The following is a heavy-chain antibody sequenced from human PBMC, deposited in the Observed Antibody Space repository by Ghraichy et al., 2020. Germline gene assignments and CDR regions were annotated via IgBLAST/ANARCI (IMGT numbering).Heavy chain of an antibody. CDR1: GYTFTKYG. CDR3: ARSELGVYYMDV. J-gene: IGHJ6*03. D-gene: IGHD3-10*01. Sequence: ASVKVSCKASGYTFTKYGINWVRQAPGQGLEWMAWISTYNGDTTFAQNLKGRVTLTTETSTDTVYMELRSLRSADTAVYYCARSELGVYYMDVWGKGTTVTVSS. V-gene: IGHV1-18*01. CDR2: ISTYNGDT.